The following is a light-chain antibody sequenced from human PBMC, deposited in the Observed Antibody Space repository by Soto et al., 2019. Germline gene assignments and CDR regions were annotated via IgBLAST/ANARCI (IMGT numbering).Light chain of an antibody. J-gene: IGKJ1*01. Sequence: EIVMTQSPATLSVSPGERATLPCRASQSVSSNLAWYQQKPGQAPMLLIYGASTRATGIPARFSGSGSGTEFTLTISSLQSEDFAVYYCQQYNNWPRTFGQGTKVEIK. CDR3: QQYNNWPRT. CDR1: QSVSSN. CDR2: GAS. V-gene: IGKV3-15*01.